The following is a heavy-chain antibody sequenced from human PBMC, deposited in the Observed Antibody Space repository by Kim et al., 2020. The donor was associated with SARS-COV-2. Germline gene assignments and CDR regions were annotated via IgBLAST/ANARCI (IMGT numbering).Heavy chain of an antibody. V-gene: IGHV7-4-1*02. CDR1: GYTFTSYA. Sequence: ASVKVSCKASGYTFTSYAMNWVRQAPGQGLEWMGWINTNTANPTYAQGLTGRYVFSLDTSVSTAYLQISSLKAEDTAVYYCARVSGFWSGYYLFDYWGQGTLVTVSS. D-gene: IGHD3-3*01. CDR3: ARVSGFWSGYYLFDY. CDR2: INTNTANP. J-gene: IGHJ4*02.